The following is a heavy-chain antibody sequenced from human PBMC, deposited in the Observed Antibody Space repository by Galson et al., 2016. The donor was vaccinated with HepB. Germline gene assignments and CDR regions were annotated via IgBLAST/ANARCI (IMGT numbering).Heavy chain of an antibody. V-gene: IGHV3-9*01. CDR3: VTDPSYRSSVRAFDI. CDR2: WNSSEI. J-gene: IGHJ3*02. CDR1: GFTFDDYV. D-gene: IGHD6-6*01. Sequence: SLRLSCADSGFTFDDYVMHWVRQVPGKGLEWVSGWNSSEINYADSVKGRFTISRDNTKKSLYLQMNSLRVEDTALYYCVTDPSYRSSVRAFDIWGRVTMVTVSS.